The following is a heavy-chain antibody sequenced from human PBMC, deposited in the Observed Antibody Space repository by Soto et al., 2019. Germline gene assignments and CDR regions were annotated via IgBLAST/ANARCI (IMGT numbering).Heavy chain of an antibody. CDR3: ATASRGSAPTFDY. V-gene: IGHV1-24*01. D-gene: IGHD2-15*01. Sequence: ASVKVSCKVSGYTLTELSMHWVRQAPGKGLEWMGGFDPEDGETIYAQKFQGRVTMTEDTSTDTAYMELSSLRSEDTAVYYCATASRGSAPTFDYWGKATLLTDSS. J-gene: IGHJ4*02. CDR2: FDPEDGET. CDR1: GYTLTELS.